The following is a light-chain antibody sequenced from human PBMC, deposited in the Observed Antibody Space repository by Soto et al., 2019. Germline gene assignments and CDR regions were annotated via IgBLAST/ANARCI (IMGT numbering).Light chain of an antibody. Sequence: EIVLTQSPVTLSVSTGERATLSCRASQSVGNKLGWYQQRPGQAPRLLIIGASTRATGVPAKFSGSGSGTEFSRTINNLQSEESAIYYLHQYASWSPFTFGQVTRLEIK. J-gene: IGKJ5*01. V-gene: IGKV3-15*01. CDR1: QSVGNK. CDR3: HQYASWSPFT. CDR2: GAS.